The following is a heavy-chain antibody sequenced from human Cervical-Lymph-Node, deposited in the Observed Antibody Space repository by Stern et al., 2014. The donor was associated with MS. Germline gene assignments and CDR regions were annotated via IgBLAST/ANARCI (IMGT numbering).Heavy chain of an antibody. CDR1: NYSISSGFY. CDR3: ARGYYFDY. J-gene: IGHJ4*01. Sequence: QVQLQESGPGLVKPSETLSLTCTVSNYSISSGFYWGWIRQPPGKGLEWIALIYHSGRAFYNASLESRVTVSVDTSRNQLSLELNSVTAADTAVYYCARGYYFDYWGPGTLVTVSS. V-gene: IGHV4-38-2*02. CDR2: IYHSGRA.